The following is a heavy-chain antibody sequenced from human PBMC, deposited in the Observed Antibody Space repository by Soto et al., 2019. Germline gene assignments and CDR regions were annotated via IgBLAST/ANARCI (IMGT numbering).Heavy chain of an antibody. Sequence: PGESLKISCKGSGYSFTSYWIGWVRQMPGKGLEWMGIIYPGDSDTRYSPSFQGQVTISADKSISTAYLQWSSLKASDTAMYYFARTYYDYVWGSPQGAFDIWGQGTMVTVSS. V-gene: IGHV5-51*01. CDR3: ARTYYDYVWGSPQGAFDI. D-gene: IGHD3-16*01. J-gene: IGHJ3*02. CDR2: IYPGDSDT. CDR1: GYSFTSYW.